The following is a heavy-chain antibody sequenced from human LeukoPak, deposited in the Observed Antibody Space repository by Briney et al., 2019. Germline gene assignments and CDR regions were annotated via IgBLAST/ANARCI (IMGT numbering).Heavy chain of an antibody. CDR3: ARRQEVGAHDAFDI. J-gene: IGHJ3*02. D-gene: IGHD1-26*01. CDR2: IYYSGAI. CDR1: GDSMRSYF. V-gene: IGHV4-59*01. Sequence: SETLSLTCTVSGDSMRSYFWSWIRQPPGKGLEWIGYIYYSGAINYNPFLKSRVTISVDTSKNQFSLKPSSVTAADTAVYYCARRQEVGAHDAFDIWGQGTMVTVSS.